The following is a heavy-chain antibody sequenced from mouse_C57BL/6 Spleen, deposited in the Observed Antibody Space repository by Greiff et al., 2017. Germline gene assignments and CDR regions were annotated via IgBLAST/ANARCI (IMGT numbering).Heavy chain of an antibody. Sequence: VQLQQSGPELVKPGASVKMSCKASGYTFTDYNMHWVKQSHGKSLEWIGYINPNNGGTSYNQKFKGKATLTVNKSSSTAYMELRSLTSEDSAVYYCARAGGLLSWFAYWGQGTLVTVSA. J-gene: IGHJ3*01. D-gene: IGHD1-1*01. CDR1: GYTFTDYN. CDR2: INPNNGGT. V-gene: IGHV1-22*01. CDR3: ARAGGLLSWFAY.